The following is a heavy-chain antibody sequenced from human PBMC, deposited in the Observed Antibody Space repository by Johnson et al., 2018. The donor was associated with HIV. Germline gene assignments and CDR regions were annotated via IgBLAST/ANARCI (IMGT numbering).Heavy chain of an antibody. CDR1: GFSLSSYA. Sequence: HVQLVESGGGVVQPGRSLRLSCAASGFSLSSYAMYWVRQAPGKGLEWVAVISYDGSNEYYADSVKGRFTISRDNSKNTLYLQMSSLRAGDTAVYYCARGRASWELYDAFEIWGQGTMVTVSS. D-gene: IGHD1-26*01. CDR2: ISYDGSNE. V-gene: IGHV3-30*04. CDR3: ARGRASWELYDAFEI. J-gene: IGHJ3*02.